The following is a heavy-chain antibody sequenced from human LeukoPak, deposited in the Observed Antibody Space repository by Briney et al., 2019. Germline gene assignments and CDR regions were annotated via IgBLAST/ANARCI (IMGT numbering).Heavy chain of an antibody. Sequence: ASVKVSCKASGYTFTGYYMHWVRQAPGQGLEWMGWINPNSGGTNYAQKFQGRVTMTRDTSISTAYMELSRLRSDDTAVYYCARTTVKRDYFDYWGQGTLVTVSS. CDR3: ARTTVKRDYFDY. CDR2: INPNSGGT. D-gene: IGHD4-17*01. J-gene: IGHJ4*02. CDR1: GYTFTGYY. V-gene: IGHV1-2*02.